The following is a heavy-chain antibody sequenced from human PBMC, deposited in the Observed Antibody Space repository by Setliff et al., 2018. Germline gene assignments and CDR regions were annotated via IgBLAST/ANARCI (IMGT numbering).Heavy chain of an antibody. CDR3: ARVYAYSYGFDS. V-gene: IGHV3-73*01. D-gene: IGHD5-18*01. J-gene: IGHJ4*02. CDR1: GFSFSGSA. CDR2: IRGRTDNYAT. Sequence: GGSLRLSCAASGFSFSGSAVYWVRQASVKGLEWIGRIRGRTDNYATAYAASVRGRFTISRDDSKNTAYLQMNSLRAEDTAVYYCARVYAYSYGFDSWGQGTQVTVSS.